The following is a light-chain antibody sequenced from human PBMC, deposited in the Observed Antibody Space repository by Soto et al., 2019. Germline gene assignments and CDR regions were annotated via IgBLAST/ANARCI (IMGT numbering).Light chain of an antibody. CDR2: GAS. Sequence: EIVMMQSPATLSVSPGERVTLSCRASQSVSSNLAWYQQKPGQAPRLLIYGASTRATDIPGRFSGSGSGTEFTLTISSLQSEDLAVYYCQQYDNWPPYTFGQGTKLEIK. CDR3: QQYDNWPPYT. J-gene: IGKJ2*01. CDR1: QSVSSN. V-gene: IGKV3-15*01.